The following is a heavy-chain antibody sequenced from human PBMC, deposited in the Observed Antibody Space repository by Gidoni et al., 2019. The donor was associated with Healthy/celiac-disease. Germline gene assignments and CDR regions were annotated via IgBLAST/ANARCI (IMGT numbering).Heavy chain of an antibody. CDR3: ARDPSIVVVPAYYCDY. Sequence: QVQLVQSGAEVKKPGASVKVSCKASGYTFTSYAMHWGRKAPGQRLEWMEWINAGNGNTKYYQKFQGRVNITSDTSASKAYMELSSLRSEDTAVYYCARDPSIVVVPAYYCDYWGQGTMVTVSS. CDR1: GYTFTSYA. J-gene: IGHJ4*02. V-gene: IGHV1-3*01. D-gene: IGHD2-2*01. CDR2: INAGNGNT.